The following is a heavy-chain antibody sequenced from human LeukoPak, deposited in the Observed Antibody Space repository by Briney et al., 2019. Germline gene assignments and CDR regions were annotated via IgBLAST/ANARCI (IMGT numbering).Heavy chain of an antibody. CDR3: ARPHSSGWVYFDY. J-gene: IGHJ4*02. V-gene: IGHV3-23*01. D-gene: IGHD6-19*01. CDR2: ISGSGGST. Sequence: GGSLRLSCAASGCTFSSYAMSWVRQTPGKGLEWVSAISGSGGSTYYADSVKGRFTISRDNSKNTLYLQMNSLRAEDTAVYYCARPHSSGWVYFDYWGQGTLVTVSS. CDR1: GCTFSSYA.